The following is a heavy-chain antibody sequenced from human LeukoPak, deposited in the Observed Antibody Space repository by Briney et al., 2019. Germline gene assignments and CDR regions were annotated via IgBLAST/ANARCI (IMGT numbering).Heavy chain of an antibody. CDR1: GGSFSGYY. D-gene: IGHD3-3*01. V-gene: IGHV4-34*01. J-gene: IGHJ6*03. CDR3: TSPRRGYYIYYYMDV. Sequence: SETLSLTCAVYGGSFSGYYWSWIRQPPGKGLEWIGEISHSGSTNYNPSLKSRVTISAGTSKNQFSLNLSSVTAADTAVYYCTSPRRGYYIYYYMDVWGKGTTVTVSS. CDR2: ISHSGST.